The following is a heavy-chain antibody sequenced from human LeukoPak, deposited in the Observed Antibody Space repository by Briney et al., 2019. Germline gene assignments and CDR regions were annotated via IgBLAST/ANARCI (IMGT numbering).Heavy chain of an antibody. CDR3: AKYVNSGWVIDY. J-gene: IGHJ4*02. CDR2: IYYTGAT. V-gene: IGHV4-59*08. D-gene: IGHD6-19*01. Sequence: KPSETLSLTCTVSGGSIGTNYWTWIRQPPGKGLEYIGYIYYTGATNYNPSLKSRATMSVDTSKNQFSLRLSSVTAADTAVYFCAKYVNSGWVIDYWGQGTLVTVSS. CDR1: GGSIGTNY.